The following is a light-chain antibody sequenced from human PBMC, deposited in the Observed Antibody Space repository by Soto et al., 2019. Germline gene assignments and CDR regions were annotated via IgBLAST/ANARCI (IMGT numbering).Light chain of an antibody. CDR2: EVT. V-gene: IGLV2-23*02. Sequence: QSVLTQPASVSGSPGQSITISCTGTSSDVGNFNLVSWYQHHPGKALKLMIYEVTKRPSGVSNRFSGSKSGNTASLTISGLQADDEADYYCYSYAGSRTSVVIGGGTK. CDR1: SSDVGNFNL. J-gene: IGLJ2*01. CDR3: YSYAGSRTSVV.